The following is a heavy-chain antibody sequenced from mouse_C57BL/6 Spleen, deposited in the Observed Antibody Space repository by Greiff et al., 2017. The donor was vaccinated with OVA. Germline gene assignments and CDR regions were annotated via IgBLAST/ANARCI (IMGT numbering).Heavy chain of an antibody. CDR1: GFTFSDYY. J-gene: IGHJ2*01. D-gene: IGHD1-1*01. Sequence: EVKLVESGGGLVQPGGSLTLSCAASGFTFSDYYMYWVRQTPEKRLEWVAYISNGGGSTYYPDTVKGRVTISRDNAKNTLYLQMSRLKSEDTAKYSCAKHTTLLGFAYWGQGTILTVSS. CDR2: ISNGGGST. V-gene: IGHV5-12*01. CDR3: AKHTTLLGFAY.